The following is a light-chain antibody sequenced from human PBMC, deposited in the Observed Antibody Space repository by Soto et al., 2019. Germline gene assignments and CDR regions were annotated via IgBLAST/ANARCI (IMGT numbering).Light chain of an antibody. CDR2: GAS. J-gene: IGKJ4*01. CDR3: QHYHNLPLT. V-gene: IGKV1-33*01. CDR1: QDITNS. Sequence: IQMTQSPSSLSASVGDRVTITCQANQDITNSLNWYQQIPGKAPKLLIYGASNLVTGVPSRFSGRGSGTAFTFTISSLQTEDIATYYCQHYHNLPLTVGGGTKVEIK.